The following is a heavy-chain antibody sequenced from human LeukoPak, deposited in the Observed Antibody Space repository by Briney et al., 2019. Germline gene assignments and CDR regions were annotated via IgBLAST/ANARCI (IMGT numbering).Heavy chain of an antibody. J-gene: IGHJ4*02. CDR1: GFTFSSYG. V-gene: IGHV3-33*01. CDR2: RWYDGSNK. D-gene: IGHD2-2*01. Sequence: PGRSLRLSCAASGFTFSSYGMHWVRQAPGKGLEWVAVRWYDGSNKYYADSVKGRFTISRDNSKNTLYLQMKSLRAEDTAVYYCATHCSSTSCLDYWGQGTLVTVSS. CDR3: ATHCSSTSCLDY.